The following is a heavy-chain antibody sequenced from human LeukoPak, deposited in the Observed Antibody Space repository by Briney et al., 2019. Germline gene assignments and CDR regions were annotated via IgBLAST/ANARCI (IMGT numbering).Heavy chain of an antibody. D-gene: IGHD6-19*01. CDR3: ARRDTTGSIDY. CDR1: GYSFTNYW. Sequence: GESLKISCKGSGYSFTNYWIGWVRQVPGKGLEWMGIIYPGDSDTRYSPSFQGQVTIPADKSISTAYLQWSSLKASDTAMYFCARRDTTGSIDYWGQGTLVTVSS. V-gene: IGHV5-51*01. CDR2: IYPGDSDT. J-gene: IGHJ4*02.